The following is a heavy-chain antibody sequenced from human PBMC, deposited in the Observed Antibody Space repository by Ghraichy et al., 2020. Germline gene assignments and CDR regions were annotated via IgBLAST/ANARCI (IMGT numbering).Heavy chain of an antibody. J-gene: IGHJ4*02. D-gene: IGHD1-26*01. Sequence: GGSLRLSCAVSGFTVSTYSMSWVRQAPGKGLQWVSTIYDTGKTYYADSVKGRFIISRDKSTNTLYLQMYSLRAEDTGVYYCARGVGPLDSWGQGTLVTVSS. CDR2: IYDTGKT. V-gene: IGHV3-53*01. CDR3: ARGVGPLDS. CDR1: GFTVSTYS.